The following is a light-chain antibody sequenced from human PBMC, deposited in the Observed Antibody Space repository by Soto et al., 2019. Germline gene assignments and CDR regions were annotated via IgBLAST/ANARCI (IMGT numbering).Light chain of an antibody. CDR3: ISYTSSSTL. Sequence: QSVLTQPASVSGSPGQSITISCTGTSSDVGSYNYVSWYQQHPGKAPKLMIYEVSDRPSGISSRFSGSKSGNTASLTISGLQTEDEADYYFISYTSSSTLFGTGTKVTVL. CDR1: SSDVGSYNY. J-gene: IGLJ1*01. CDR2: EVS. V-gene: IGLV2-14*01.